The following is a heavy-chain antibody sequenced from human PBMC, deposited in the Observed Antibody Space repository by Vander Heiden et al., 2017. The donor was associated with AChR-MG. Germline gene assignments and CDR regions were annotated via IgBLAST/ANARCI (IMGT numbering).Heavy chain of an antibody. CDR2: IRYDGSNK. CDR3: AKVGHSSSPPYYYYGMDV. J-gene: IGHJ6*02. Sequence: QVQLVESGGGVVQPGGSLRLSCAASGFTFSSYGMHWVRQAPGKGLEWVAFIRYDGSNKYYADSVKGRFTISRDNSKNTLYLQMNSLRAEDTAVYYCAKVGHSSSPPYYYYGMDVWGQGTTVTVSS. D-gene: IGHD6-6*01. CDR1: GFTFSSYG. V-gene: IGHV3-30*02.